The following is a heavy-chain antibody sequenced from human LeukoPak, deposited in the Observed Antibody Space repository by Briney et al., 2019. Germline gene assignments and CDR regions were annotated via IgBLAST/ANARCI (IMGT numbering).Heavy chain of an antibody. Sequence: VGSLSLPCAASGVTFSSYEMNCVREAPGQGLGWGSYISSSGSTIYYADPVKGRFTICRDNAKNSLYLQMNSLRAEDTAVYYWARGGGLYYYDGSGYYGVAAFDIWGQGKMVTVSS. CDR2: ISSSGSTI. V-gene: IGHV3-48*03. J-gene: IGHJ3*02. CDR3: ARGGGLYYYDGSGYYGVAAFDI. D-gene: IGHD3-22*01. CDR1: GVTFSSYE.